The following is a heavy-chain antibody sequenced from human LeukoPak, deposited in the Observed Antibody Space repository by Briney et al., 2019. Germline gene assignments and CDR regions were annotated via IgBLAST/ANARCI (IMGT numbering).Heavy chain of an antibody. CDR2: IYTSGST. D-gene: IGHD3-22*01. CDR1: GGSISSGSYY. J-gene: IGHJ4*02. CDR3: ARQDYYDNSDY. Sequence: PSETLSLTCTVSGGSISSGSYYWSWIRQPAGKGLEWIGRIYTSGSTNYNPSLKSRVTISVDTSKNQFSLKLSSVTAADTAVYYCARQDYYDNSDYWGQGTLVTVSS. V-gene: IGHV4-61*02.